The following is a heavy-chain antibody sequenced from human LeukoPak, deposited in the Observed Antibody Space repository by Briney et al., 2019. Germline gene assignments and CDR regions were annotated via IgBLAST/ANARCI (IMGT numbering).Heavy chain of an antibody. J-gene: IGHJ4*02. D-gene: IGHD6-13*01. V-gene: IGHV3-30-3*01. CDR1: GFIFTNFP. Sequence: PGGSLRLSCAASGFIFTNFPLHWVRQTPDKRLECVAVMSTSGNTKYYADSVRGRFTVSRDNSKNTLYLQMNSLRAEDTAVYYCAKDQGYSSSWYVDYWGQGTLVTVSS. CDR2: MSTSGNTK. CDR3: AKDQGYSSSWYVDY.